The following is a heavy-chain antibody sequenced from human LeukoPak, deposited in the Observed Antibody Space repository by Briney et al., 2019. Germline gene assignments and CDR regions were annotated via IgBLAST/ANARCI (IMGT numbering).Heavy chain of an antibody. CDR2: IRHDGSSI. CDR3: AKVVSSSRGLIDY. Sequence: GGSLRLSCEASGFTFSTSGIHWVPQAPGKGLEWAALIRHDGSSIYYADSVKGRFTISRDNPKNTASLQMSSLRTEDTAVYYCAKVVSSSRGLIDYWGQGTLVTVSS. J-gene: IGHJ4*02. CDR1: GFTFSTSG. V-gene: IGHV3-30*02. D-gene: IGHD2-2*01.